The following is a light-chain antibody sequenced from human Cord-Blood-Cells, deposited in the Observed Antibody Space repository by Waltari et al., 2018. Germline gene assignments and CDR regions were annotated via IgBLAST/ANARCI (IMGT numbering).Light chain of an antibody. CDR1: SSDVGSYNL. CDR2: EGS. V-gene: IGLV2-23*01. Sequence: QSALTQPASVSGSPGQSITISCTGTSSDVGSYNLVSWYQQHPGKAPKLMIYEGSKRPSGVSNRCSGSKSGNIASLTISGLQAEDEADYYCCSYAGSSTWVFGGGTKLTVL. CDR3: CSYAGSSTWV. J-gene: IGLJ3*02.